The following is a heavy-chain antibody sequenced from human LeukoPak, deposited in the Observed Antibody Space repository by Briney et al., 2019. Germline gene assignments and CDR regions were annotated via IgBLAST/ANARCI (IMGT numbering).Heavy chain of an antibody. CDR1: GFTFSSYA. V-gene: IGHV3-23*01. CDR2: VSGSGGST. CDR3: AKVGELYYDSSGYYFDY. D-gene: IGHD3-22*01. J-gene: IGHJ4*02. Sequence: GGSLRLSCAASGFTFSSYAMSWVRQAPGKGLEWVSGVSGSGGSTYYADSVKGRFTISRDNSKNTLYLQMNSLRAEDTAVYYCAKVGELYYDSSGYYFDYWGQGTLVTVSS.